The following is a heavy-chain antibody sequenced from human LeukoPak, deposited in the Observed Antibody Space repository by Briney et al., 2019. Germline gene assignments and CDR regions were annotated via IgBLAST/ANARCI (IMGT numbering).Heavy chain of an antibody. CDR2: IYYSGST. V-gene: IGHV4-59*01. CDR3: ARDSPCSGGSCSHPEGYWFDP. D-gene: IGHD2-15*01. CDR1: GGSISSYY. Sequence: SETLSLTCTVSGGSISSYYWSWIRQPPGKGLEWIGYIYYSGSTNYNPSLKSRVTISVDTSKNQFSLKLSSVTAADTAVYYCARDSPCSGGSCSHPEGYWFDPWGQGTLVTVSS. J-gene: IGHJ5*02.